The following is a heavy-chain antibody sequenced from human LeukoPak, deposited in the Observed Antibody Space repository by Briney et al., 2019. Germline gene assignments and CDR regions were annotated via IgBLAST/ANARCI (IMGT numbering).Heavy chain of an antibody. J-gene: IGHJ4*02. V-gene: IGHV3-23*01. Sequence: GGSLRLSCAASGFTFSSYAMSWVRQAPGKGLEWVSAISGSGGSTYYADSVKGRFTISRDDSKNTLYLQMNSLRAEDTAVYYCAKSLYYYDSSGYFIYDYWGQGTLVTVSS. CDR2: ISGSGGST. CDR3: AKSLYYYDSSGYFIYDY. D-gene: IGHD3-22*01. CDR1: GFTFSSYA.